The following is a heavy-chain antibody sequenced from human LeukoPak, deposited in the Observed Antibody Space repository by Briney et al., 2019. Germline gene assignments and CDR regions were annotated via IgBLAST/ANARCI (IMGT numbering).Heavy chain of an antibody. D-gene: IGHD3-10*01. CDR3: ARVTLEAG. Sequence: GGTLRLSCAASGFALSGGEMNWVRQAPGKGLEWVSYISSSGSTIYYADSVKGRFTISRDNAKNSLYLQMNSLRAEDTAVYYCARVTLEAGWGQGTLVTVSS. CDR2: ISSSGSTI. V-gene: IGHV3-48*03. J-gene: IGHJ4*02. CDR1: GFALSGGE.